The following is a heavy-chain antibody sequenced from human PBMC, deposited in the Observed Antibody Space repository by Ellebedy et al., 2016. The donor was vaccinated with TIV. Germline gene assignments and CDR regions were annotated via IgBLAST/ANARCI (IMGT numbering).Heavy chain of an antibody. CDR3: ARVLTITTNGLDF. D-gene: IGHD2/OR15-2a*01. Sequence: GESLKISCVASGFTFKYYWIHWVRQAPGMGLVWVARTNGDGTTTDYADSVNGRFMSSRDNAKNTVHLQMNSLRVEDTAVYYCARVLTITTNGLDFWGQGTVVTVSS. CDR1: GFTFKYYW. V-gene: IGHV3-74*01. CDR2: TNGDGTTT. J-gene: IGHJ3*01.